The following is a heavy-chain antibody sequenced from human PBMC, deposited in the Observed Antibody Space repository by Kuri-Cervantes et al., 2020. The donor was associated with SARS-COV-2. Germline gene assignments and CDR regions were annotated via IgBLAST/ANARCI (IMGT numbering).Heavy chain of an antibody. J-gene: IGHJ4*02. CDR1: GGSFSGYY. V-gene: IGHV4-59*01. CDR3: ARDLDDYGDSPGY. Sequence: SQTLSLTCAVYGGSFSGYYWSWIRQPPGKGLEWIGYIYYSGSTNYNPSLKSRVTISVDTSKNQFSLKLSSVTAADTAVYYCARDLDDYGDSPGYWGQGTLVTVSS. CDR2: IYYSGST. D-gene: IGHD4-17*01.